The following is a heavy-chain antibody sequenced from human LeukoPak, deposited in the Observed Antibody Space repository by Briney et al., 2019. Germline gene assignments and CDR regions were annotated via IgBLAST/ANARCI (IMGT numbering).Heavy chain of an antibody. J-gene: IGHJ6*03. CDR3: ARDLPYYDFWSGLDYMDV. CDR1: GFTVSSNY. D-gene: IGHD3-3*01. CDR2: IYSGGST. V-gene: IGHV3-66*02. Sequence: GGSLRLSCAASGFTVSSNYMSWVRQAPGKGLEWVSVIYSGGSTYYADSVKGRFTISRDNSKNTLYFQMNSLRAEDTAVYYCARDLPYYDFWSGLDYMDVWGKGTTVTVSS.